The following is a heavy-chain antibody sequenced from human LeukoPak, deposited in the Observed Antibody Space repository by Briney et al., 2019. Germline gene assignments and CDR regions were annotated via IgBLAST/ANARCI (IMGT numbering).Heavy chain of an antibody. V-gene: IGHV1-18*01. J-gene: IGHJ4*02. CDR2: ISPYDGST. D-gene: IGHD5-18*01. CDR1: GYTFITYG. Sequence: ASVKVSCKASGYTFITYGINWVRQAPGQGLEWMGWISPYDGSTNFAQNLQGRVTMTTDTIMSTAFMELRSLRFEDTALYYCARDKAPRYTYGLGHWGQGTLVTVSS. CDR3: ARDKAPRYTYGLGH.